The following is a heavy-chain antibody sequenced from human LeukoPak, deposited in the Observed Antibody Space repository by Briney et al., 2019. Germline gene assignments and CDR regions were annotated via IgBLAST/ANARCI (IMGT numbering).Heavy chain of an antibody. CDR1: GGTFSSYA. D-gene: IGHD2-21*02. CDR3: ARERGGDSVAYFDY. CDR2: IIPIFGTA. V-gene: IGHV1-69*13. J-gene: IGHJ4*02. Sequence: SVKVSCKASGGTFSSYAISWARQAPGQGLEWMGGIIPIFGTANYAQKFQGRVTITADESTSTAYMELSSLRSEDTAVYYCARERGGDSVAYFDYWGQGTLVTVSS.